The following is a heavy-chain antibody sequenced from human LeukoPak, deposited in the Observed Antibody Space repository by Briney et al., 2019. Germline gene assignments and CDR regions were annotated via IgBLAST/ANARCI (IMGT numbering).Heavy chain of an antibody. CDR2: IKQDGSEK. CDR1: GFTFSSYW. V-gene: IGHV3-7*03. Sequence: GGSLRLSCAASGFTFSSYWMSWVRQAPGKGLEWVANIKQDGSEKYYVDSVKGRFTISRDNAKNSLYLQMNSLRAEDTALYHCATGWYDAFDIWGQGTMVTVSS. D-gene: IGHD6-19*01. CDR3: ATGWYDAFDI. J-gene: IGHJ3*02.